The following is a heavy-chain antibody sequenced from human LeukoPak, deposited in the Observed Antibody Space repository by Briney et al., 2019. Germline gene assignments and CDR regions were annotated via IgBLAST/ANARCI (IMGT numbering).Heavy chain of an antibody. V-gene: IGHV3-33*06. CDR2: IWYDGSNK. CDR1: GFSFSSYG. Sequence: PGGSLRLSCAASGFSFSSYGMHWVRQAPGKGLEWVAVIWYDGSNKYYADSVKGRFTISRDSSKNTLYLRMNSLRGEDTAVYYCAKDLLAYCGGDCYSMAFDYWGQGTLVTVSS. D-gene: IGHD2-21*02. CDR3: AKDLLAYCGGDCYSMAFDY. J-gene: IGHJ4*02.